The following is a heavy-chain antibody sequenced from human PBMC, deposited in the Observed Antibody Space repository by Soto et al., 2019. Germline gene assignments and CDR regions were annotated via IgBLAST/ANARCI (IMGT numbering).Heavy chain of an antibody. CDR3: ARGGSSYYYDVTGADY. V-gene: IGHV1-8*01. D-gene: IGHD3-22*01. CDR1: GYTFTSYD. Sequence: QVQLVQSGAEVKKPGASVKVSCKASGYTFTSYDINWVRQATGQGLEWMGWMNPNSGNTGYAQKFQGRVTMTRNTSIGTAYMELSSLRSEDTAVYYCARGGSSYYYDVTGADYWGQGTLVTVSS. J-gene: IGHJ4*02. CDR2: MNPNSGNT.